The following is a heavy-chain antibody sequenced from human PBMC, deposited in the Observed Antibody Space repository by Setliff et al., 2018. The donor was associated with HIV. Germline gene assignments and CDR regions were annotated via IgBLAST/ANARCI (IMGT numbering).Heavy chain of an antibody. J-gene: IGHJ4*02. CDR3: ARGAEPSWGLNFFDY. CDR2: IFYTGYA. D-gene: IGHD1-26*01. Sequence: SETLSLTCIVSGDSIGRSGSHYWGWIRQPPGKGLEWIGHIFYTGYAIYSPSLKSRVTMSADTSKNEFSLNVRSVIAADTAVYYCARGAEPSWGLNFFDYWGQGTLVTVSS. CDR1: GDSIGRSGSHY. V-gene: IGHV4-39*01.